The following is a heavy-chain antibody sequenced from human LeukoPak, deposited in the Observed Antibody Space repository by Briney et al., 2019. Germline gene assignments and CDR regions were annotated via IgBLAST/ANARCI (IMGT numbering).Heavy chain of an antibody. CDR3: ARDQGGLLWFRELLFYFDY. CDR2: IWYDGSNK. Sequence: PGRSLRLSCAASGFTFSSYGMHWVRQAPGKGLEWVAVIWYDGSNKYYADSVKGRFTISRDNSKNTLYLQMNSLRAEDTAVYYCARDQGGLLWFRELLFYFDYWGQGTLVTVSS. V-gene: IGHV3-33*01. J-gene: IGHJ4*02. D-gene: IGHD3-10*01. CDR1: GFTFSSYG.